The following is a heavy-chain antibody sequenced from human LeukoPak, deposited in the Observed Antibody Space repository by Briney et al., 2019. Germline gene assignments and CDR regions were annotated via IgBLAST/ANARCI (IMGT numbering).Heavy chain of an antibody. V-gene: IGHV4-59*01. CDR2: IYYTGST. CDR3: ARAREGYSRSWYDY. CDR1: GGSINSYY. Sequence: SETLSLTCTVSGGSINSYYWSWIRQPPGKGLEWIGYIYYTGSTKYNPSFKSRVIMSVDTSKNQFSLKLTSVTAADTAVYYCARAREGYSRSWYDYWGQGTLVTVSS. J-gene: IGHJ4*02. D-gene: IGHD6-13*01.